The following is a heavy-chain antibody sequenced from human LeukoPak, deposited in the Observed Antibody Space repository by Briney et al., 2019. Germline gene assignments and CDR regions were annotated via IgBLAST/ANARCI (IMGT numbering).Heavy chain of an antibody. J-gene: IGHJ3*01. Sequence: SVKVSCKASGGTFSSYIITWVRQAPGQGLEWMGRIIPIFGTPDYAQKFPGRVTITADESTSTAYMALSRLNGEDTAVYYCARQGYTNNLGGYFGDKDDGFDLWGQGTMVTVSS. V-gene: IGHV1-69*13. CDR3: ARQGYTNNLGGYFGDKDDGFDL. D-gene: IGHD3-9*01. CDR2: IIPIFGTP. CDR1: GGTFSSYI.